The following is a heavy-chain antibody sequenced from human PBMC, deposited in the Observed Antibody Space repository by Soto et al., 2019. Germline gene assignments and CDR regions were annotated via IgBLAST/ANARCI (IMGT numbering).Heavy chain of an antibody. V-gene: IGHV4-34*02. D-gene: IGHD1-7*01. J-gene: IGHJ4*02. CDR2: INHRGST. Sequence: QVQLQQWGAGLLKPSETLSLTCTVSGGSFNAYYWNWIRQPPGKGLEWIGKINHRGSTDYNASLKSRVTMSVDMSKNQFSLNMTSVTAADTAVYYCASWNYHHYFSTNFKTSYYFDSWGQGSLVTVSS. CDR1: GGSFNAYY. CDR3: ASWNYHHYFSTNFKTSYYFDS.